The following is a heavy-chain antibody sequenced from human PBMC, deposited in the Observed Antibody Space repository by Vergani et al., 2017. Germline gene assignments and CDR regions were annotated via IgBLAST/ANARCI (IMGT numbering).Heavy chain of an antibody. CDR3: ARALYDYVWGGYQSGNWFDP. J-gene: IGHJ5*02. Sequence: QVQLVQSGAEVKKPGASVKVSCKASGYTFTSYGISWVRQAPGQGLEWMGWISAYNGNTNYAQKPQGRVTMTTDTATITAYMELRSLRSDVTAVYYFARALYDYVWGGYQSGNWFDPWGQGTLVTVSS. CDR2: ISAYNGNT. CDR1: GYTFTSYG. V-gene: IGHV1-18*04. D-gene: IGHD3-16*02.